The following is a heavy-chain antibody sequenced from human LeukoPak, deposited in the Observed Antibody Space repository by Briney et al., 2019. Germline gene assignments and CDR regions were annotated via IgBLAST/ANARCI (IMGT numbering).Heavy chain of an antibody. Sequence: SLKVSCKASGNTFSRSAITWVRQAPGQGLEWMGRIIPILGLANYAQKFQGRVTITADKSTSTAFVEVSSLRSEDTAVYYCASPDGTVDDYYSMDVWGQGTTVTVSS. J-gene: IGHJ6*02. D-gene: IGHD3/OR15-3a*01. V-gene: IGHV1-69*04. CDR2: IIPILGLA. CDR1: GNTFSRSA. CDR3: ASPDGTVDDYYSMDV.